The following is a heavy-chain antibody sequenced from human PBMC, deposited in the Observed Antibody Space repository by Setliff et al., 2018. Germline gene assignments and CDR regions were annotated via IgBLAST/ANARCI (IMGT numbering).Heavy chain of an antibody. V-gene: IGHV4-39*01. D-gene: IGHD3-3*01. Sequence: SETLSLTCTVSGASISSTYYWGWVRQSPEKGLEWIGSIYYRGITFYNPSLRSRVTMSVDTSKNQFSLNLTSVTAADTAVYYCARVSGFLYVDVWGKGTTVTVSS. J-gene: IGHJ6*03. CDR3: ARVSGFLYVDV. CDR2: IYYRGIT. CDR1: GASISSTYY.